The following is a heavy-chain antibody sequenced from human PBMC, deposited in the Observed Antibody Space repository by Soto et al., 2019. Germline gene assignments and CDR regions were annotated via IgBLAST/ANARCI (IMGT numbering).Heavy chain of an antibody. J-gene: IGHJ4*02. CDR3: ARDLIYGIAAAGTDY. Sequence: SETLSLTCAVSGGSISSSNWWSWVRQPPGKGLEWIGEIYHSGSTNYNPSLKSRVTISVDKSKNQFSLKLSSVTAADTAVYYCARDLIYGIAAAGTDYWGQGTLVTVS. D-gene: IGHD6-13*01. V-gene: IGHV4-4*02. CDR2: IYHSGST. CDR1: GGSISSSNW.